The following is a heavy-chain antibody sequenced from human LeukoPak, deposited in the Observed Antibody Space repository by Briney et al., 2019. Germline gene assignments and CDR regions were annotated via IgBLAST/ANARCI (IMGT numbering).Heavy chain of an antibody. CDR3: ARAPFVVVPAATPSFDY. J-gene: IGHJ4*02. V-gene: IGHV4-34*01. D-gene: IGHD2-2*01. Sequence: SETLSLTCAVYGGSFSGYYWSWIRQPPGKGLEWIGEINHSGSTNYNPSLKSRVTISVDRSKNQFSLKLTSVTAADTAVYYCARAPFVVVPAATPSFDYWGQGTLVTVSS. CDR2: INHSGST. CDR1: GGSFSGYY.